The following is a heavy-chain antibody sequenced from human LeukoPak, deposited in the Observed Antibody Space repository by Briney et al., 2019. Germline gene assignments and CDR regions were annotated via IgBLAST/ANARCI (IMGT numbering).Heavy chain of an antibody. V-gene: IGHV3-30*02. D-gene: IGHD3-3*01. CDR2: IRYDGSNK. CDR1: GFTFSSYG. CDR3: ARGSRRLLRFLGQSKWFDP. J-gene: IGHJ5*02. Sequence: GGSLRLSCAASGFTFSSYGMHWVRQAPGKGLEWVAFIRYDGSNKYYADSVKGRFTISRDNSKSTLYLQMNSLRAEDTAVYYCARGSRRLLRFLGQSKWFDPWGQGTLVTVSS.